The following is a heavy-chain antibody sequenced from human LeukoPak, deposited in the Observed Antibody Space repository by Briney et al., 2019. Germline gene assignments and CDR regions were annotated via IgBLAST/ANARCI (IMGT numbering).Heavy chain of an antibody. V-gene: IGHV3-21*01. CDR3: ARVLLRGVADY. J-gene: IGHJ4*02. CDR1: GCNFISYS. Sequence: GGSLRLSCEASGCNFISYSMQWVRQAPGKGLQWVSSTSSSSVYIYYADSLKGRFSISRDNAKNTLYLQMNSLRAEDTAVYYCARVLLRGVADYWGQGTLVTVSS. CDR2: TSSSSVYI. D-gene: IGHD3-10*01.